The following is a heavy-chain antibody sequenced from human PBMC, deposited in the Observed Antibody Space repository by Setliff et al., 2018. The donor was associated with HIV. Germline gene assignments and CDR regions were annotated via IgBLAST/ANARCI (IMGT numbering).Heavy chain of an antibody. D-gene: IGHD1-26*01. CDR2: INPSGGST. J-gene: IGHJ4*02. CDR1: GYTFTRYF. V-gene: IGHV1-46*01. Sequence: ASVKVTCKASGYTFTRYFMHCVRQAPGQGLEWLGMINPSGGSTWYAQKFQGRVTMTGDTSTNTLYMELSSLRSEDTAVYYCARGWEGGMDYWGQGTLVTVSS. CDR3: ARGWEGGMDY.